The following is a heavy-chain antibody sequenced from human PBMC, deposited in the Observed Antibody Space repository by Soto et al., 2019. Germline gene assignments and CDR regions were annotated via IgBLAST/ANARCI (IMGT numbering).Heavy chain of an antibody. D-gene: IGHD3-22*01. Sequence: SGKVSCKASGGIFSSYAISWVRQAPGQGLEWMGGIIPIFGTANYAQKFQGRVTITADESTSTAYMELSSLRAEDTAVYYCAKEERRPEIYRMIVVVSDAFDIWGQGTMVTVSS. CDR2: IIPIFGTA. CDR1: GGIFSSYA. V-gene: IGHV1-69*13. CDR3: AKEERRPEIYRMIVVVSDAFDI. J-gene: IGHJ3*02.